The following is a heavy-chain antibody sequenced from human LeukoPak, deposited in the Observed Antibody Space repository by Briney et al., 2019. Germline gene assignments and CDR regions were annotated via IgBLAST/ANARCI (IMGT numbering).Heavy chain of an antibody. CDR3: AKDRHSYGSGSYFDY. J-gene: IGHJ4*02. D-gene: IGHD3-10*01. V-gene: IGHV3-30*18. Sequence: PGRSLRLSCAASGFTFSSYGMHWVRQAPGKGLEWVAVISYDGSNKYYADSVKGRFTISRDNSNNTLYLEMNGLRAEDTAVYYCAKDRHSYGSGSYFDYWGQGTLVTVSS. CDR1: GFTFSSYG. CDR2: ISYDGSNK.